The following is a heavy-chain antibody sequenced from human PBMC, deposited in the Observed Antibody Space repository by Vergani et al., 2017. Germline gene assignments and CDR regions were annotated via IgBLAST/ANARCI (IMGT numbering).Heavy chain of an antibody. CDR3: ARGGPETDGSAWHLNWFDP. V-gene: IGHV1-18*01. Sequence: QVQLVQSGAEVKKPGSSVKVSCKASGGTFSSYAISWVRQAPGQGLEWMGWISTYNGHTNYAQKVQGRVTMTTDTSTSTAYMDLRSLRSDDTAVYYCARGGPETDGSAWHLNWFDPWGQGTLVTVSS. CDR2: ISTYNGHT. D-gene: IGHD6-19*01. J-gene: IGHJ5*02. CDR1: GGTFSSYA.